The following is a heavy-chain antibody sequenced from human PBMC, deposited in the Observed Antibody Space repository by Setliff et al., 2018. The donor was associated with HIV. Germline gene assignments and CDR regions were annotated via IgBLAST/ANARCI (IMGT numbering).Heavy chain of an antibody. Sequence: ASLRLSCAASGFTFSSYEMNWVRQAPGKGLEWVSGVSTSGLDTYYSDSVKGRFTISRDSSTNTLYLQMNSLRAEDTAVYYCAKDRSGSYSFARDWGQGTLVTVSS. J-gene: IGHJ4*02. CDR2: VSTSGLDT. CDR1: GFTFSSYE. V-gene: IGHV3-23*01. CDR3: AKDRSGSYSFARD. D-gene: IGHD1-26*01.